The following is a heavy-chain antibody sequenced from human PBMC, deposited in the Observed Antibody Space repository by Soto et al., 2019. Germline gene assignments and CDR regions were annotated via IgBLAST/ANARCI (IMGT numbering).Heavy chain of an antibody. J-gene: IGHJ4*02. V-gene: IGHV4-59*01. CDR1: GGSISSYY. Sequence: SETLSLTCTVSGGSISSYYWSWIRQPPGKGLEWIGYIYYSGSTNYNPSLKSRVTISVDTSKNQFSLKLSSVTAADTAVYYCARSYISSWSESPSLYYFDYWGQETLVTVSS. D-gene: IGHD6-13*01. CDR3: ARSYISSWSESPSLYYFDY. CDR2: IYYSGST.